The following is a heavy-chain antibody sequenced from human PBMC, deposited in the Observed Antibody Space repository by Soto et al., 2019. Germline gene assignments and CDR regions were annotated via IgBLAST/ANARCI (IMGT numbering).Heavy chain of an antibody. CDR1: GYSCSNHL. CDR3: AGRGGRGANVDAYSMDA. CDR2: IYPGASET. J-gene: IGHJ6*02. Sequence: TGGSLQSSFKGSGYSCSNHLIAWVRQVPGKGLEWMGIIYPGASETKYSPSFQGQLTISADKSITPAYLHCSSLKGSDTAISYCAGRGGRGANVDAYSMDAWGQGTTVTDSS. V-gene: IGHV5-51*01. D-gene: IGHD2-21*01.